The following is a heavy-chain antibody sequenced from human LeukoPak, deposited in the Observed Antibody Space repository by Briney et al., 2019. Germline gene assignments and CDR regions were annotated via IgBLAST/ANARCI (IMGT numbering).Heavy chain of an antibody. CDR2: INHSGST. J-gene: IGHJ5*02. V-gene: IGHV4-34*01. Sequence: PSETLSLTCAVYGGSFSGYYWSWIRQPPGKGLEWIGEINHSGSTNYNPSLKSRVTISVDTSKNQFSLKLSSVTAADTAVYYCARTLHYYDRGGWFDPWGQGTLVTVSS. D-gene: IGHD3-22*01. CDR3: ARTLHYYDRGGWFDP. CDR1: GGSFSGYY.